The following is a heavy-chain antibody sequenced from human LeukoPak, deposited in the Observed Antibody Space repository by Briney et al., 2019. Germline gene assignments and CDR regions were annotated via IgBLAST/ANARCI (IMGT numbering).Heavy chain of an antibody. V-gene: IGHV3-23*01. CDR3: AELGITMIGGV. J-gene: IGHJ6*04. D-gene: IGHD3-10*02. CDR2: ISGSGGST. CDR1: GFTFRSYA. Sequence: GSLRLSCAASGFTFRSYAMSWVRQAPGKGLEWVSAISGSGGSTYYADSVKGRFTISRDNAKNSLYLQMNSLRAEDTAVYYCAELGITMIGGVWGKGTTVTISS.